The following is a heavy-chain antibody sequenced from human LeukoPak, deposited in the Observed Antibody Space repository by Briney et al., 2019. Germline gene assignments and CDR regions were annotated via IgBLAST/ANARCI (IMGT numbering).Heavy chain of an antibody. V-gene: IGHV3-53*01. D-gene: IGHD2-2*01. Sequence: PGGSLRLSCAASGFTVSSNYMSWVRQAPGKGLEWVSVIYSDGSAYYADSVKGRFTISRDNSKNTLFLQMNGLRAEDTAVYYCAKDRSCSGSSCNVGSWGQGTMVTVSS. J-gene: IGHJ3*01. CDR2: IYSDGSA. CDR3: AKDRSCSGSSCNVGS. CDR1: GFTVSSNY.